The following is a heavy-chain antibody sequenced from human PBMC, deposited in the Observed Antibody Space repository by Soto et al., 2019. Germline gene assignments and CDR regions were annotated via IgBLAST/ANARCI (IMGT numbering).Heavy chain of an antibody. CDR3: GSDPYSGARYYLEL. Sequence: SLRLSCATSGCTFSNYGFRGVRQAPGKGLEWVAVKWFFASGGNEYYADSVKGRFAISRDDSKQTAYLEMKSLRAEDTAVYYCGSDPYSGARYYLELWGQGT. D-gene: IGHD1-26*01. J-gene: IGHJ4*02. CDR1: GCTFSNYG. V-gene: IGHV3-33*01. CDR2: KWFFASGGNE.